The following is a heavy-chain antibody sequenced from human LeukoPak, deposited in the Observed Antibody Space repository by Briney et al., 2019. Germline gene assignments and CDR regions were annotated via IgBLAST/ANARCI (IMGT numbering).Heavy chain of an antibody. D-gene: IGHD1-1*01. Sequence: GGSLRLSCAASGFTFSSYSMNWVRQAPGKGLEWVSSISSSSSYIYYADSVKGRFTISRDNAKNSLYLQMNSLRAEDTAVYYCARDWNGGGAFDIWGQGTMVTVSS. J-gene: IGHJ3*02. V-gene: IGHV3-21*01. CDR3: ARDWNGGGAFDI. CDR2: ISSSSSYI. CDR1: GFTFSSYS.